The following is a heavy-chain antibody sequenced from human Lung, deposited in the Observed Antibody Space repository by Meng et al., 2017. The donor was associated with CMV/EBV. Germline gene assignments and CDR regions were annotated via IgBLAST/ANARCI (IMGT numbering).Heavy chain of an antibody. D-gene: IGHD2-2*01. CDR3: ARERGSGEYCSTTTCSKGYYYYYGMDV. CDR1: GFTFSSYS. CDR2: ISTSRTYI. V-gene: IGHV3-21*01. J-gene: IGHJ6*02. Sequence: SCAASGFTFSSYSMNXVRQAPGKGLEWVSSISTSRTYIYYSDSVRGRFTISRDNAKNSVYLQMNSLRAEDTAVYYCARERGSGEYCSTTTCSKGYYYYYGMDVWXQGNXVTVSS.